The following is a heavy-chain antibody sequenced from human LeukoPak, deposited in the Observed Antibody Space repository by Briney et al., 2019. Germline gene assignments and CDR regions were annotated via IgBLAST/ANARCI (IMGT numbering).Heavy chain of an antibody. Sequence: GGSLRLSCTASGFSFSSYWMIWVRQAPGKGLEWVANIKQDGSEKYYVDSVKGRFTISRDNAKNSLYLQMNSLRAEDTAVYYCARGSYYYFDYWGQGTLVTVSS. CDR3: ARGSYYYFDY. J-gene: IGHJ4*02. D-gene: IGHD3-10*01. CDR2: IKQDGSEK. V-gene: IGHV3-7*01. CDR1: GFSFSSYW.